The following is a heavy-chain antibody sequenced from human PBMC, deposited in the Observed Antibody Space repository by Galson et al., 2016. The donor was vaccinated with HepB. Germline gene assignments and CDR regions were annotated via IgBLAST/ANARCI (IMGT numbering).Heavy chain of an antibody. Sequence: SLRLSCAGSGFTFSTYAVNWVRQAPGMGLEWVSAVSGSGNITYYADSVEGRFTISRDNSKNTLYLQMNSLRAEDTAVYYCAKVAYGSETYYNGGGLYFDFWGQGTRVTVSS. CDR1: GFTFSTYA. V-gene: IGHV3-23*01. CDR2: VSGSGNIT. J-gene: IGHJ4*02. D-gene: IGHD3-10*01. CDR3: AKVAYGSETYYNGGGLYFDF.